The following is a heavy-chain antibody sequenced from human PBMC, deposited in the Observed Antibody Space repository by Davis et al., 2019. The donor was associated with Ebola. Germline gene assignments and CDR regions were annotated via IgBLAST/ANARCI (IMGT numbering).Heavy chain of an antibody. J-gene: IGHJ3*02. CDR1: GGSFSGYY. Sequence: PSETLSLTCAVYGGSFSGYYWSWIRQPPGKGLEWIGEINHSGSTNYNPSLKSRVTISVDTSKNQFSLKLSSVTAADTAVYYCARAMTGQYAFDIWGQGTMVTVSS. D-gene: IGHD3-9*01. CDR2: INHSGST. V-gene: IGHV4-34*01. CDR3: ARAMTGQYAFDI.